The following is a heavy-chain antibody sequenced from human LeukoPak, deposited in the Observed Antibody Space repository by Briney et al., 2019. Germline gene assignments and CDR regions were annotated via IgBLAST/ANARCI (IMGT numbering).Heavy chain of an antibody. CDR2: IIPIFGTA. CDR3: ARDRAGGYNWNQGAFDI. V-gene: IGHV1-69*13. D-gene: IGHD1-20*01. J-gene: IGHJ3*02. Sequence: GASVKVSCKASGGTFSSYAISWVRQAPGQGLEWMGGIIPIFGTANYAQKFQGRVTITADESTSTAYMELSSLRSEDTAVYYCARDRAGGYNWNQGAFDIWGQGTMVTVSS. CDR1: GGTFSSYA.